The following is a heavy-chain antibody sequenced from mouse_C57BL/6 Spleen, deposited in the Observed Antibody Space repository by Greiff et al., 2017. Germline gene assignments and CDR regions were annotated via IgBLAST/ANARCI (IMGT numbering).Heavy chain of an antibody. CDR2: IYPGSGST. CDR1: GYTFTSYW. J-gene: IGHJ4*01. CDR3: GAIYYGPPYYAMDY. Sequence: QVQLQQPGAELVKPGASVKMSCKASGYTFTSYWITWVKQRPGQGLEWIGDIYPGSGSTNYNEKFKSKATLTVDTSSSTAYMQLSSLTSEDSAVYYCGAIYYGPPYYAMDYWGQGTSVTVSS. D-gene: IGHD2-1*01. V-gene: IGHV1-55*01.